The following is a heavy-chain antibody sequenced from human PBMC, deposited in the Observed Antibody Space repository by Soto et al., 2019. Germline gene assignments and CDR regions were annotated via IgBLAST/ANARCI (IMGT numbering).Heavy chain of an antibody. CDR3: ARSITDYYDSSGYYDDY. CDR1: GFTFNTYS. J-gene: IGHJ4*02. D-gene: IGHD3-22*01. CDR2: ISSSSSYT. V-gene: IGHV3-21*05. Sequence: PGGSLRLSCAASGFTFNTYSMNWLRQAPGKGLEWVSYISSSSSYTNYADSVKGRFSISRDNAKNSLYLQMNSLRAEDTAVYYCARSITDYYDSSGYYDDYWGQGTLVTVSS.